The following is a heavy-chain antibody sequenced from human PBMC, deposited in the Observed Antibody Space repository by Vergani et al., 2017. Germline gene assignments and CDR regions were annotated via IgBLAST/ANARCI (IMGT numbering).Heavy chain of an antibody. V-gene: IGHV3-23*03. Sequence: EVQLLESGGGLVQPGGSLRLSCAASGFPFSSYAMSWVRQAPGKGLEWVSVIYSGGSSTYYADSVKGRFTISRDNSKNTLYLQMNSLRAEDTAVYYCAKMAVLLWFGELVGYYFDYWGQGTLVTVSS. CDR2: IYSGGSST. CDR3: AKMAVLLWFGELVGYYFDY. J-gene: IGHJ4*02. CDR1: GFPFSSYA. D-gene: IGHD3-10*01.